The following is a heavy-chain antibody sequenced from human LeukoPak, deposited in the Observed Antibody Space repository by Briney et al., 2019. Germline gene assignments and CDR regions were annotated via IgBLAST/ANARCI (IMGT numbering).Heavy chain of an antibody. D-gene: IGHD2-8*01. Sequence: KRGESLKISCKGSGYSFTSNWIAWVRQMPGKGLEWMGIIYPTDSTTRYSPPFQGQVTISADKSINTAYLQWSSLKSSDTAMYNCARHRRIERMRYFDLWGRGTLVTVSS. V-gene: IGHV5-51*01. CDR2: IYPTDSTT. CDR1: GYSFTSNW. CDR3: ARHRRIERMRYFDL. J-gene: IGHJ2*01.